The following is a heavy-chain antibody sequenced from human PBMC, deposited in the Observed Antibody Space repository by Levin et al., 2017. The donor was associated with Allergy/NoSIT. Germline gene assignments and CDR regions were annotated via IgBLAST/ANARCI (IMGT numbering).Heavy chain of an antibody. J-gene: IGHJ3*01. V-gene: IGHV3-23*01. CDR1: GFSFSSHA. D-gene: IGHD4/OR15-4a*01. CDR3: VKDQGRGGHYGDGIYDR. CDR2: ISGNADYS. Sequence: GGSLRLSCAASGFSFSSHAMTWVRQGPGKGLEWVSSISGNADYSNAADSVKGRFTISRDNSKNTLSLQMSSLRAEDTAVYYCVKDQGRGGHYGDGIYDRWGQGTMVTVSS.